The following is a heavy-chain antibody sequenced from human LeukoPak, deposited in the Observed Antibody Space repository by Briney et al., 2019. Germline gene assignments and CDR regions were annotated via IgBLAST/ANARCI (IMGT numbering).Heavy chain of an antibody. J-gene: IGHJ4*02. D-gene: IGHD3-22*01. CDR3: SRGEGYYYDSSGYYY. Sequence: GGSLRLSCAVSGFTFSSFWMHWVRQAPGKGLEWVANIKQDGTEKWYVDSVKGRFTISRDNAKNSLYLQMNSLRAEDTAVYYCSRGEGYYYDSSGYYYWGQGTLVTVSS. CDR2: IKQDGTEK. CDR1: GFTFSSFW. V-gene: IGHV3-7*03.